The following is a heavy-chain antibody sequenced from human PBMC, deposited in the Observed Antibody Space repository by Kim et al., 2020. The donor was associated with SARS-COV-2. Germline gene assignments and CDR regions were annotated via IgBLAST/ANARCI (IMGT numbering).Heavy chain of an antibody. CDR2: IYSGGST. Sequence: GGSLRLSCAASGFTVSSNYMSWVRQAPGKGLEWVSVIYSGGSTYYADSVKGRFTISRDNSKNTLYLQMNSLRAEDTAVYYCARAPTYYYGSGSFHFDYWGQGTLVTVSS. J-gene: IGHJ4*02. CDR3: ARAPTYYYGSGSFHFDY. D-gene: IGHD3-10*01. CDR1: GFTVSSNY. V-gene: IGHV3-53*01.